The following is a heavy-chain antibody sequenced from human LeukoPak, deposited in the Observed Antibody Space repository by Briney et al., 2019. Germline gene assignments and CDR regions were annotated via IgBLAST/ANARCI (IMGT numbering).Heavy chain of an antibody. J-gene: IGHJ4*02. V-gene: IGHV4-59*08. CDR1: GGSIGRYY. CDR2: IYYSGST. Sequence: SETLSLTCTVSGGSIGRYYWSWIRQPPGKGLEWIGYIYYSGSTNYNPSLKSRVTISVDTSKNQFSLKLSSVTAADTAVYYCARGPYQGPFDYWGQGTLVTVSS. D-gene: IGHD2-2*01. CDR3: ARGPYQGPFDY.